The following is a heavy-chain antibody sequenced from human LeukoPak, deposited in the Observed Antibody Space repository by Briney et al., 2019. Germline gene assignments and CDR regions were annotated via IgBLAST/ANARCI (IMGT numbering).Heavy chain of an antibody. CDR2: IGTAGDT. CDR3: AKVDNWKYGHHDY. V-gene: IGHV3-13*01. CDR1: GFTFSSYD. J-gene: IGHJ4*02. D-gene: IGHD1-1*01. Sequence: GGSLRLSCAASGFTFSSYDMHWVRQATGKGLEWDSVIGTAGDTYYPGSVKGRFTISRDNSKYTLSLQMNSLRAEDTAVYYCAKVDNWKYGHHDYWGQGTLVTVSS.